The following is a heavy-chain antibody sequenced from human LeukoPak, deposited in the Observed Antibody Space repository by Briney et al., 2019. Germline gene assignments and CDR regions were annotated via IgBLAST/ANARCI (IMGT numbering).Heavy chain of an antibody. D-gene: IGHD6-6*01. CDR3: AKDRGPFSSSWGMVHLDY. CDR1: GFTFSSYG. CDR2: VRYDGSNK. V-gene: IGHV3-30*02. J-gene: IGHJ4*02. Sequence: PGGSLRLSCAASGFTFSSYGMHWVRQAPGKGLEWVAFVRYDGSNKYYADSVKGRFTISRDNSKNMLYLQMNSLRAEDTAVYYCAKDRGPFSSSWGMVHLDYWGQGTLVTVSS.